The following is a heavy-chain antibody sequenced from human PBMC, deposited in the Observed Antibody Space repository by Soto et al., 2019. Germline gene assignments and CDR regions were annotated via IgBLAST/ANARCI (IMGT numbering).Heavy chain of an antibody. Sequence: SETLSLTCTVSGGSISSYYWSWIRQPPGKGLEWIGYIYYSGSTNYNPSLKSRVTISVDTSKNQFSLKLSSVTAADTAVYYCARGSGYYDFWSGYYPYFDYWGQGTLVTVSS. CDR1: GGSISSYY. CDR3: ARGSGYYDFWSGYYPYFDY. J-gene: IGHJ4*02. V-gene: IGHV4-59*01. D-gene: IGHD3-3*01. CDR2: IYYSGST.